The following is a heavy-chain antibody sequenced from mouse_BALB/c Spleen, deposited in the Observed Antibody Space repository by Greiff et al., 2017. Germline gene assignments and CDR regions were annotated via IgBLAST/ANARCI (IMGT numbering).Heavy chain of an antibody. Sequence: EVMLVESGGGLVQPGGSRKLSCAASGFTFSSFGMHWVRQAPEKGLEWVAYISSGSSTIYYADTVKGRFTSSRDNPKNSLFLQMTSLRSEDTAMYYCARGGNPAWFAYWGQGTLVTVSA. CDR3: ARGGNPAWFAY. J-gene: IGHJ3*01. CDR1: GFTFSSFG. CDR2: ISSGSSTI. V-gene: IGHV5-17*02. D-gene: IGHD1-1*02.